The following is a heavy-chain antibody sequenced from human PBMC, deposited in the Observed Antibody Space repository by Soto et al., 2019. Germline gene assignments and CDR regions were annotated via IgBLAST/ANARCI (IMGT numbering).Heavy chain of an antibody. Sequence: ASVKVSCKASGYIFTSYYIHWVRQAPGQGLEWMGWINPFDGSRMFAQSFQGRVTMTRDTSTSTVYMEVSSLRSEDTAVYYCAKTRQQGVFNFWGKGTMVT. CDR2: INPFDGSR. V-gene: IGHV1-46*01. D-gene: IGHD1-1*01. J-gene: IGHJ3*01. CDR1: GYIFTSYY. CDR3: AKTRQQGVFNF.